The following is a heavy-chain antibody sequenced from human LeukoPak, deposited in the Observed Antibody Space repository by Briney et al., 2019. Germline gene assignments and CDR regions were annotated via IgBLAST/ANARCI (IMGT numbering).Heavy chain of an antibody. Sequence: PGGSPRISCAASGFTFSSYWMHWVRQAPGKGLVWVSHSNSDGTYTTYADSVRGRFTISRDNAKNTLYLQMNSLRVEDTAVYYCSRFRSGYYSDYWGQGTLVTVSS. V-gene: IGHV3-74*01. D-gene: IGHD3-22*01. CDR3: SRFRSGYYSDY. CDR1: GFTFSSYW. CDR2: SNSDGTYT. J-gene: IGHJ4*02.